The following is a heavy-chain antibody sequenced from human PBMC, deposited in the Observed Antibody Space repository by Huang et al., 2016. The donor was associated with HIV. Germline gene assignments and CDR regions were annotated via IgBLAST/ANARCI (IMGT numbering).Heavy chain of an antibody. CDR3: ARTLWKYGDYGYFDS. CDR1: GGSFSDYY. CDR2: INHSGTT. V-gene: IGHV4-34*01. D-gene: IGHD4-17*01. Sequence: HVQLQQWGAGLLKPSETLSLTCAVHGGSFSDYYWTWIRQSPGKGLEWLGEINHSGTTNYNPSLKSRVTMSIDRSRRQFSLKVKSVTAADTAIYYCARTLWKYGDYGYFDSWGQGALVTVSS. J-gene: IGHJ4*02.